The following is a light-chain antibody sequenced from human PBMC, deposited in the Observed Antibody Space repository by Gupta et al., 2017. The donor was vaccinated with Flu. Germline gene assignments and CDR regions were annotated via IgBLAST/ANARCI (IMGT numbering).Light chain of an antibody. CDR2: EVS. Sequence: QSALTQPASVSGSPGQSITISCTGTSSDIGAYNFVSWYQQHSGKVPKLIIYEVSNWPSGVSRRFSASKFGNAASLTISGLQAEDEATYYCSAYTTVTTVIFGGGTKVTVL. CDR3: SAYTTVTTVI. J-gene: IGLJ2*01. V-gene: IGLV2-14*03. CDR1: SSDIGAYNF.